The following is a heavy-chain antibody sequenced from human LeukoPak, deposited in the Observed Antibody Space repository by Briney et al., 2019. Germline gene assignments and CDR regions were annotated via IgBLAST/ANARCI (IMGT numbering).Heavy chain of an antibody. CDR1: GYTFTRYD. J-gene: IGHJ5*02. D-gene: IGHD3-10*01. V-gene: IGHV1-8*01. Sequence: ASVKVSCKASGYTFTRYDINWVRQATGQGLEGMGWMNPNSGNTGYAQKFQGRVTMTGNTSISTAYMELSSLRSEDTAVYYCARKGDYYGSGSYYNFVNWFDPWGQGTLVTVSS. CDR3: ARKGDYYGSGSYYNFVNWFDP. CDR2: MNPNSGNT.